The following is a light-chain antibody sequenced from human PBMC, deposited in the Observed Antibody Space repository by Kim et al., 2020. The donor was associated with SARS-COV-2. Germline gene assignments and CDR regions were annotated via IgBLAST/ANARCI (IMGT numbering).Light chain of an antibody. CDR1: SSNIGGDT. CDR3: AAWDDNVKGPV. Sequence: GQKVSITCSGSSSNIGGDTVTWYQQVPGTAPKLLIYNDNQRPSGVPDRFSGSKSGSSATLAISRLQSEDEADYYCAAWDDNVKGPVFGGGTKVTVL. J-gene: IGLJ2*01. CDR2: NDN. V-gene: IGLV1-44*01.